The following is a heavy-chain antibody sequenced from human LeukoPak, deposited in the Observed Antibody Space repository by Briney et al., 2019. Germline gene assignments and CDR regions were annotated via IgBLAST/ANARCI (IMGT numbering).Heavy chain of an antibody. J-gene: IGHJ4*02. CDR2: INYSGST. CDR1: SGSISSYY. Sequence: SETLSLTCTVSSGSISSYYWSWIRQPPGKGPEWTGYINYSGSTNYNPSLTSRVTISVDTSKNQFSLKLRSVTAADTAVYYCARARTYGDFYFDYWGQGTLVTASS. V-gene: IGHV4-59*01. D-gene: IGHD4-17*01. CDR3: ARARTYGDFYFDY.